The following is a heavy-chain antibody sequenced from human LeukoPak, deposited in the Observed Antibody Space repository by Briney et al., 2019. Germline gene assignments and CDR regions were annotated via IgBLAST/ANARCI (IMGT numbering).Heavy chain of an antibody. CDR3: ARGRRILTVTIKFDY. J-gene: IGHJ4*02. Sequence: SETLSLXCAVYGGSFSGYYWSWIRQPPGKGLEWIGEINHSGSTNYNPSLKSRVTISVDTSKNQFSLKLSSVTAADTAVYYCARGRRILTVTIKFDYWGQGTLVTVSS. CDR2: INHSGST. CDR1: GGSFSGYY. D-gene: IGHD4-17*01. V-gene: IGHV4-34*01.